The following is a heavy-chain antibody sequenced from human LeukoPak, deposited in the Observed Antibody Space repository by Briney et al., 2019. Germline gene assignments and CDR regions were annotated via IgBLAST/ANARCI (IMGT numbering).Heavy chain of an antibody. V-gene: IGHV3-30*04. D-gene: IGHD3-16*01. CDR3: AKGGDGNWFDP. CDR2: ISYDGSNN. J-gene: IGHJ5*02. CDR1: GFTFSSYA. Sequence: PPGGSLRLSCAASGFTFSSYAMHWVRQAPGKGLEWVAVISYDGSNNYYAEPVKGRFTISRDNSKDTLYLQMNSLRAEDTAVYYCAKGGDGNWFDPWGQGTLVTVSS.